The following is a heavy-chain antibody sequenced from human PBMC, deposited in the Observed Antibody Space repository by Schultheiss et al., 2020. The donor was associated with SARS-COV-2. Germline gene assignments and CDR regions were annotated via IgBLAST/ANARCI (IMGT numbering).Heavy chain of an antibody. CDR3: APYQPLTTPSDY. V-gene: IGHV3-21*01. Sequence: GGSLRLSCAASGFTFSSYSMNWVRQAPGKGLEWVSSISSSSSYIYYADSVKGRFTISRDNAKNSPYLQMNSLRAEDTAVYYCAPYQPLTTPSDYWGQGTLVTVSS. D-gene: IGHD2-2*01. CDR1: GFTFSSYS. CDR2: ISSSSSYI. J-gene: IGHJ4*02.